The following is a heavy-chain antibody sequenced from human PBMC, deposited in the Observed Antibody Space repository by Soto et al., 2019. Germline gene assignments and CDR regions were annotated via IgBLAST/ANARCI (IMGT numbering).Heavy chain of an antibody. J-gene: IGHJ6*02. D-gene: IGHD6-13*01. Sequence: PREALTSSGNGSGYSFTSYLSGWERQMPGKGLEWMGIIYPGDSDTRYSPSFQGQVTISADKSISTAYLQWSSLKASDTAIYYCARTAAAGKYYYGVDVWGQGTTVTVSS. CDR3: ARTAAAGKYYYGVDV. V-gene: IGHV5-51*01. CDR2: IYPGDSDT. CDR1: GYSFTSYL.